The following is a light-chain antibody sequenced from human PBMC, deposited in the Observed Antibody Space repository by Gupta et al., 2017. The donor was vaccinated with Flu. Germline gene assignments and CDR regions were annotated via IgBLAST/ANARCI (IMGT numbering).Light chain of an antibody. Sequence: PSSLSASVGDRVTITCRASQRISSYLHWYQQKPGKAPKLLIYAASSLQSGVPSRFSGSGSGTDFTLTISRLQPEDFATYYCQQSDSTPMTFGQGTKVEIK. V-gene: IGKV1-39*01. J-gene: IGKJ1*01. CDR1: QRISSY. CDR2: AAS. CDR3: QQSDSTPMT.